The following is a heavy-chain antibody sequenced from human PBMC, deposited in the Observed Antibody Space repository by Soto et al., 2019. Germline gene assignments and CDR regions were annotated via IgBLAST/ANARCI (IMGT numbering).Heavy chain of an antibody. D-gene: IGHD2-2*02. V-gene: IGHV3-30*18. CDR3: AKALRYCSSTSCYTWPRSYYGMDV. CDR1: GFTFSSYG. CDR2: ISYDGSNK. J-gene: IGHJ6*02. Sequence: SLRLSCAASGFTFSSYGMHWVRQAPGKGLEWVAVISYDGSNKYYADSVKGRFTISRDNSKNTLYLQMNSLRAEDTAVYYCAKALRYCSSTSCYTWPRSYYGMDVWGQGTTVTVSS.